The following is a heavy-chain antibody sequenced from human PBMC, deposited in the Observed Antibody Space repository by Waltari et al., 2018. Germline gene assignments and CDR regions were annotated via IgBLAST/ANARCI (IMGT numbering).Heavy chain of an antibody. J-gene: IGHJ4*02. CDR2: IYSGGST. V-gene: IGHV3-66*01. CDR3: ARGLVTYTSNWFGLDY. Sequence: EVQLVESGGGLVQPGGSLRLSCAAPGFAVRSHYVSWVRQAPGKWLQWVSVIYSGGSTYYADSVKGRFTISRDNSKNTLYLEMNNLRPEDTAVYYCARGLVTYTSNWFGLDYWGQGTLVTVSS. D-gene: IGHD6-13*01. CDR1: GFAVRSHY.